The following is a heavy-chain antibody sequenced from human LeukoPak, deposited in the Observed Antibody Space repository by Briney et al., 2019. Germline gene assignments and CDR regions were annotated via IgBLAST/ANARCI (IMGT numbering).Heavy chain of an antibody. J-gene: IGHJ4*02. Sequence: SETLSFTCAVYGGSFSGYYWSWIRQPPGKGLEWIGEINHSGSTNYNPSLKSRVTISVDTSKNQFSLKLSSVTAADTAVYYCARPRDYDILTGYDYWGQGTLVTVSS. V-gene: IGHV4-34*01. CDR1: GGSFSGYY. CDR2: INHSGST. CDR3: ARPRDYDILTGYDY. D-gene: IGHD3-9*01.